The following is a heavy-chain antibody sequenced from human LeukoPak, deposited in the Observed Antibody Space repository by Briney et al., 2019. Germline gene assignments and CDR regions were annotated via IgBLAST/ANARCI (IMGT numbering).Heavy chain of an antibody. V-gene: IGHV1-46*03. CDR2: INPSGGST. D-gene: IGHD3-10*01. CDR3: ARDSPLLWFGELLGYYFDY. CDR1: GYTFTSYY. J-gene: IGHJ4*02. Sequence: GASVKVSCKASGYTFTSYYMHWVRQAPGQGLEWMGIINPSGGSTSYAQKFRGRVTMTRDTSTSTVYMELSSLRSEDTAVYYCARDSPLLWFGELLGYYFDYWGQGTLVTVSS.